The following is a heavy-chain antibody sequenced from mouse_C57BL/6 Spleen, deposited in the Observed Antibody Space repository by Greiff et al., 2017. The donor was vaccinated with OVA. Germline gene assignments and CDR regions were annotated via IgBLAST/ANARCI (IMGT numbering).Heavy chain of an antibody. V-gene: IGHV5-17*01. CDR2: ISSGSSTI. J-gene: IGHJ2*01. D-gene: IGHD2-3*01. Sequence: EVHLVESGGGLVKPGGSLKLSCAASGFTFSDYGMHWVRQAPEKGLEWVAYISSGSSTIYYADTVKGRFTISRDNAKNTLFLQMTSLMSEDTAMYYCASPIYDGYYVSYWGQGTTLTVSS. CDR1: GFTFSDYG. CDR3: ASPIYDGYYVSY.